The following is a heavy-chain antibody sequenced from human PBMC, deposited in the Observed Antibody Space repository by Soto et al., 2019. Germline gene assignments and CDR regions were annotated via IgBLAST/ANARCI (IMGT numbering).Heavy chain of an antibody. CDR2: LTANGNT. J-gene: IGHJ6*02. CDR1: GFAVSSTY. V-gene: IGHV3-53*01. CDR3: ARDALGLDV. Sequence: GGSLRLSCVVSGFAVSSTYMSWVRQAPGQGLEWVSVLTANGNTIYADAVKGRFTVSRDISKNTVYLQLNSVTVEDTGLYYCARDALGLDVWGQGTTVTVSS.